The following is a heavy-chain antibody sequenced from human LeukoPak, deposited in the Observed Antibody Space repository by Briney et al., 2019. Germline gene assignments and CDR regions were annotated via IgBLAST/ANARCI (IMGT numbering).Heavy chain of an antibody. CDR3: AGEGNYALEH. CDR1: GGSISSSIYY. V-gene: IGHV4-39*01. J-gene: IGHJ1*01. D-gene: IGHD1-7*01. Sequence: SETLSLTCTVSGGSISSSIYYWGWIRQPPGKGLEWIGSIYYSGSTYYNPSLKSRVTISVDTSKNQFSLKLSSVTAADTAVYYCAGEGNYALEHWGQGTLVTVSS. CDR2: IYYSGST.